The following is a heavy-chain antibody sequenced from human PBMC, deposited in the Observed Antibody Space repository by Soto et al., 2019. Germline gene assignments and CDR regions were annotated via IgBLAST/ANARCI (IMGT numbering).Heavy chain of an antibody. J-gene: IGHJ4*02. CDR2: IKQDVSEK. CDR3: ARPYLYYYDSSGIDY. CDR1: GFAFSSYW. V-gene: IGHV3-7*03. Sequence: PGGSLRLSCAASGFAFSSYWMSWVRQAPGKGLEWVANIKQDVSEKYYVDSVKGRFTISRDNAKNSLYLQMNSLRAEDTAVYYCARPYLYYYDSSGIDYWVQGTLVTVSS. D-gene: IGHD3-22*01.